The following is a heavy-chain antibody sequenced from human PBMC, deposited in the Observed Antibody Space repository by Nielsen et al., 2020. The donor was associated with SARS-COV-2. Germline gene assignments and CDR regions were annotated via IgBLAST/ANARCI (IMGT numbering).Heavy chain of an antibody. J-gene: IGHJ4*02. V-gene: IGHV3-23*01. CDR1: KFTFNSYA. Sequence: GGSLRLSCAASKFTFNSYAMSWVRQAPGKGLEWVSAISGNGDTTYYADSVKGRFIISRDNSKDTLYLQMNSLRLEDTAVYYCAREGPDSSSSYFDYWGQGTLVTVSS. CDR2: ISGNGDTT. D-gene: IGHD6-6*01. CDR3: AREGPDSSSSYFDY.